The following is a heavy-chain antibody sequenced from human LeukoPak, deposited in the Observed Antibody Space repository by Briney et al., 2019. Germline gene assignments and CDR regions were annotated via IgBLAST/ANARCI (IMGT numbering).Heavy chain of an antibody. Sequence: SETLSLTCAVYGGSFSGYYWSWIRQPPGKGLEWIGEINHSGSTNYNPSLKSRVTISVDTSKNQSSLKLSSVTAADTAVYYCARQIVGATKVVDYWGQGTLVTVSS. D-gene: IGHD1-26*01. CDR2: INHSGST. V-gene: IGHV4-34*01. J-gene: IGHJ4*02. CDR3: ARQIVGATKVVDY. CDR1: GGSFSGYY.